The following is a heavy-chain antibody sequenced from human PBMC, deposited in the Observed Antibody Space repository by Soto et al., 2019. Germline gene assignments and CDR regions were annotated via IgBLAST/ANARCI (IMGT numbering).Heavy chain of an antibody. Sequence: PGGSLRLSCAASGFTFSSYWMHWVRQVPGKGLVWVSRINSYGSSTSYADSVKGRFTISRDNANNTVYLQMNSLRAEDTAVYYCARDIPTYYDNSGSVPDYWGLGTLVTVSS. J-gene: IGHJ4*02. V-gene: IGHV3-74*01. D-gene: IGHD3-22*01. CDR3: ARDIPTYYDNSGSVPDY. CDR1: GFTFSSYW. CDR2: INSYGSST.